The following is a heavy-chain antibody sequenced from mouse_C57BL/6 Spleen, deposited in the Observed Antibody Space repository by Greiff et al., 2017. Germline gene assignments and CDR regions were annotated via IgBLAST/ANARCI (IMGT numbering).Heavy chain of an antibody. D-gene: IGHD3-2*02. CDR1: GYTFTDYY. CDR2: INPNNGGT. V-gene: IGHV1-26*01. CDR3: ARSGSSGYNNDY. J-gene: IGHJ2*01. Sequence: EVQLQQSGPELVKPGASVKISCKASGYTFTDYYMNWVKQSPGKSLEWIGDINPNNGGTSYNQKFKGKATLTVDKSSSTAYMELRSLTSEDSAVYYCARSGSSGYNNDYWGQGTTLTVSS.